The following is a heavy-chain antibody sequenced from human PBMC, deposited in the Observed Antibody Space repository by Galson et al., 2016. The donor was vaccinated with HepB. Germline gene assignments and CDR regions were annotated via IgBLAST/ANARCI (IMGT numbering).Heavy chain of an antibody. CDR1: AFTFSTYG. J-gene: IGHJ4*02. Sequence: SLRLSCAASAFTFSTYGMHWVRQAPGKGLEWVAVISYDGSKKYYADSVKGRFTISRDNSKNTLYLQMTSLRTEDTAVYYCAKDPYYYGSGSYYFVYWGQGTLVTVSS. CDR2: ISYDGSKK. V-gene: IGHV3-30*18. D-gene: IGHD3-10*01. CDR3: AKDPYYYGSGSYYFVY.